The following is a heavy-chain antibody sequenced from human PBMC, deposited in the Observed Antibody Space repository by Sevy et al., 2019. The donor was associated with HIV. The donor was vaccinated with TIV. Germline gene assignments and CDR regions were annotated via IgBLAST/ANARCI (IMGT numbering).Heavy chain of an antibody. CDR3: ARLGGPASYYYYYYMDV. V-gene: IGHV4-59*08. CDR1: GGSISSYY. J-gene: IGHJ6*03. CDR2: IYYSGST. D-gene: IGHD2-2*01. Sequence: SETLSLTCTVSGGSISSYYWSWIRQPPGKGLEWIGYIYYSGSTNYNPPLNSRVTISVDTSKNQFSLKLSSVTAADTAGYYCARLGGPASYYYYYYMDVWGKGTTVTVSS.